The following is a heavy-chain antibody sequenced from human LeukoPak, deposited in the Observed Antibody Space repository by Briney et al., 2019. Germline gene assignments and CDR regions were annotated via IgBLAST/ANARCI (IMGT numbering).Heavy chain of an antibody. J-gene: IGHJ4*02. Sequence: PGGSLRLSCAASGFTFSSYWMSWVRQAPGKGLEWVSGISWNSGSRIYADSVKGRFTISRDNAKNSLYLQMNSLRAEDTALYYCAKDSFDYWGQGTLVTVSS. CDR2: ISWNSGSR. CDR1: GFTFSSYW. V-gene: IGHV3-9*01. CDR3: AKDSFDY.